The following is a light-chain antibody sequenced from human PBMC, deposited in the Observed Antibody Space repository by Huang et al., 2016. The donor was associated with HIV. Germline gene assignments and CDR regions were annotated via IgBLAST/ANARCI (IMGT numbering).Light chain of an antibody. J-gene: IGKJ5*01. CDR3: QQRSNWPPA. V-gene: IGKV3-11*01. Sequence: EIVLTQSPATLSLSPGERATLSCRASQSVSSYLAWYQQKPGQAPRLLIYAAYNRATGIPARFSGSWSGTDFTLTISILEPEDFAVYYCQQRSNWPPAFGQGTRLEIK. CDR2: AAY. CDR1: QSVSSY.